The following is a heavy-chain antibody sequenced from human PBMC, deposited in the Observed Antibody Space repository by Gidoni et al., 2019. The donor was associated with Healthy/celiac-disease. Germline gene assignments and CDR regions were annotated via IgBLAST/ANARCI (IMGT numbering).Heavy chain of an antibody. J-gene: IGHJ5*02. D-gene: IGHD3-16*02. CDR3: ARDEYDYVWGSYRYTRWFDP. CDR1: GFTFSRYG. CDR2: IWYDGCNK. V-gene: IGHV3-33*01. Sequence: QVQLVESGGGVVQPGRSLRLSCAASGFTFSRYGMHGVRQAPGQGLGWVAVIWYDGCNKYYADSVKGRFTISRDNSTTTLYLQMNSLRAEDTAVYYCARDEYDYVWGSYRYTRWFDPWGQGTLVTVSS.